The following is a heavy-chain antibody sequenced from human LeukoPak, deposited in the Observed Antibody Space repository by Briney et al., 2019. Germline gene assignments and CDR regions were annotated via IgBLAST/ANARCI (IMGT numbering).Heavy chain of an antibody. D-gene: IGHD6-13*01. Sequence: PGGSLRLSCAASGFAFSTNWMHWVRQAPGKGLVWVSHISTDARTITYADFVKGRSTISRDNAKNTLYLQMNSLRAEDTALYYCVRGQATAWGLDYWGQGTLVTVSS. CDR1: GFAFSTNW. CDR2: ISTDARTI. V-gene: IGHV3-74*01. J-gene: IGHJ4*02. CDR3: VRGQATAWGLDY.